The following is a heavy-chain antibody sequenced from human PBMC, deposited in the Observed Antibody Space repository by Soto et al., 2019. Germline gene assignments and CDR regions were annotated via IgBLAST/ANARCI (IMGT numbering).Heavy chain of an antibody. Sequence: RGESLKISCKGSGYSFTSYWIGWVRQMPGKGLEWMGIIYPGDSDTRYSPSLQGQVTISGDKSISTAYLQWSSLKASDTAMYYCARTPAPKSLRYFDWSTLHGMDVWGQGTTVTVSS. CDR2: IYPGDSDT. CDR3: ARTPAPKSLRYFDWSTLHGMDV. J-gene: IGHJ6*02. V-gene: IGHV5-51*01. D-gene: IGHD3-9*01. CDR1: GYSFTSYW.